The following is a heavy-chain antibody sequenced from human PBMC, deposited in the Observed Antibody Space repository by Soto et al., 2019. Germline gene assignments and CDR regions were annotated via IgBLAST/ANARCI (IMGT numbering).Heavy chain of an antibody. CDR2: MNANTGKT. Sequence: QVQLVQSGAEVKKPGASVKVSCKASGYTFTNFDINWVRQATGQGLEWMGWMNANTGKTGYAQKFQGRVTMTRDTSISTAYMELSSLRSDDTAVYYCARGRVTMIHDYYYGMDVWGQGTTVTVSS. V-gene: IGHV1-8*01. D-gene: IGHD3-22*01. CDR3: ARGRVTMIHDYYYGMDV. CDR1: GYTFTNFD. J-gene: IGHJ6*02.